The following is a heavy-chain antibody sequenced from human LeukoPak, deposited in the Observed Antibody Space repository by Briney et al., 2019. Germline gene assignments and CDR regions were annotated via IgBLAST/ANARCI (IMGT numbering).Heavy chain of an antibody. J-gene: IGHJ6*02. V-gene: IGHV3-23*01. Sequence: GGSLRLSCAACGFTFSSYAMTWVRQAPGKGLEWVSVISGNGGNTHYADSVKGRFTISRDNSKNTVYLQMNSLRAEDTAVYYCARYGPLYYYGMDVWGQGTTVTVSS. CDR2: ISGNGGNT. CDR1: GFTFSSYA. D-gene: IGHD4-17*01. CDR3: ARYGPLYYYGMDV.